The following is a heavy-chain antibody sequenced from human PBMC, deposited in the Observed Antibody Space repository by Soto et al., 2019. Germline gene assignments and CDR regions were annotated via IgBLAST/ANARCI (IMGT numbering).Heavy chain of an antibody. Sequence: QVQLVESGGGVVQPGRSLRLSCAASGFTFSSYGMHWVRQAPGKGLEWVAVISYDGSNKYYADSVKGRFTISRDNSQNTLYLQMNSLRAEDTAVYYCAKGGYYDFWSGLDPWGQGTLVTVSS. V-gene: IGHV3-30*18. D-gene: IGHD3-3*01. CDR2: ISYDGSNK. CDR1: GFTFSSYG. J-gene: IGHJ5*02. CDR3: AKGGYYDFWSGLDP.